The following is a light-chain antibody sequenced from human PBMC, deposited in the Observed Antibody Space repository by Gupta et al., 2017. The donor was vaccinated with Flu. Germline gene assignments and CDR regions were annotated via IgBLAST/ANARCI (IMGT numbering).Light chain of an antibody. CDR1: SSDVGGYNH. J-gene: IGLJ1*01. CDR2: DFS. CDR3: CADAGSNTYV. Sequence: QSALTQPRTVSGSPRPSVAISFTGTSSDVGGYNHVFWYQQHPGKTPTIMVYDFSKRSAGVPVRFSGSKSGNTASLTVSGLREEEEADYYCCADAGSNTYVFGTGTKVTVL. V-gene: IGLV2-11*01.